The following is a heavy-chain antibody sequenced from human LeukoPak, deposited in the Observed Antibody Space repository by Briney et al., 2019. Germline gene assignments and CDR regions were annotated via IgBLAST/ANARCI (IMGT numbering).Heavy chain of an antibody. V-gene: IGHV3-23*01. CDR2: ISGSGGST. CDR3: AKDSGGSYFYLPYYFDY. J-gene: IGHJ4*02. Sequence: GGSLRLSCAASGFTFSSCAMSWVREAPGKGLEWVSAISGSGGSTYYADSVKGRFTISRDNSKNTLYLQMNSLRAEDTAVYYCAKDSGGSYFYLPYYFDYWGQGTLVTVSS. D-gene: IGHD1-26*01. CDR1: GFTFSSCA.